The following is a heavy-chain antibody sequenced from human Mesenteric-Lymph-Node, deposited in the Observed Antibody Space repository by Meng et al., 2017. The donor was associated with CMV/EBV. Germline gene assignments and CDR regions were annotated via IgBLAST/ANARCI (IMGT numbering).Heavy chain of an antibody. CDR3: ARGGFGELLSFDF. V-gene: IGHV4-30-2*01. J-gene: IGHJ4*02. Sequence: SGDANRSSGYSWSWIRQQPGKGLEGIGYIYHSGSTYSNPSFKTRVIISVDRSKNQFSLKLSSVTAADTAVYYCARGGFGELLSFDFWGQGTLVTVSS. CDR2: IYHSGST. CDR1: GDANRSSGYS. D-gene: IGHD3-10*01.